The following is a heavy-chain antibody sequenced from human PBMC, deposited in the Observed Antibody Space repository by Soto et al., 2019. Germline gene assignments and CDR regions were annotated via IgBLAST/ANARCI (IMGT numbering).Heavy chain of an antibody. CDR1: CGSISNGGYC. Sequence: SETLSPTRTVACGSISNGGYCLSWIRQHPGKGLEWIGYIYYSGSTYYNPSLKSRVTISVDTSKNQFSLKLSSVTAADTAVYYCARNEDWFDPWGQGTLVTVSS. V-gene: IGHV4-31*02. CDR3: ARNEDWFDP. CDR2: IYYSGST. J-gene: IGHJ5*02.